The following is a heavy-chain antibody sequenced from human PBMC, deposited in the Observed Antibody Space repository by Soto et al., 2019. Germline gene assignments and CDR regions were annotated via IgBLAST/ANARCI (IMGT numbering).Heavy chain of an antibody. CDR2: IIPIFGTA. J-gene: IGHJ4*02. V-gene: IGHV1-69*13. D-gene: IGHD1-26*01. CDR3: ARPSGSYHGLDY. Sequence: SVKVSCKASGGTFSSYPISWVRQAPGQGLEWMGAIIPIFGTANYAQKFQGRVTITADESTSTAYMELSSLRSEDTAVYYCARPSGSYHGLDYWGQGTLVTVSS. CDR1: GGTFSSYP.